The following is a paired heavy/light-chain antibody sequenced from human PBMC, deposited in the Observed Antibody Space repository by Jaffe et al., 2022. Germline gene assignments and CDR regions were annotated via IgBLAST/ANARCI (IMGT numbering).Heavy chain of an antibody. CDR2: IIPIFGTA. D-gene: IGHD3-22*01. J-gene: IGHJ4*02. Sequence: QVQLVQSGAEVKKPGSSVKVSCKASGGTFSSYAISWVRQAPGQGLEWMGGIIPIFGTANYAQKFQGRVTITTDESTSTAYMELSSLRSEDTAVYYCAREYWGYYYDSSGYRGPDYFDYWGQGTLVTVSS. CDR1: GGTFSSYA. CDR3: AREYWGYYYDSSGYRGPDYFDY. V-gene: IGHV1-69*05.
Light chain of an antibody. V-gene: IGKV3-20*01. CDR2: GAS. J-gene: IGKJ1*01. CDR3: QQYGSSPGA. CDR1: QSVSSSY. Sequence: EIVLTQSPGTLSLSPGERATLSCRASQSVSSSYLAWYQQKPGQAPRLLIYGASSRATGIPDRFSGSGSGTDFTLTISRLEPEDFAVYYCQQYGSSPGAFGQGTKVEIK.